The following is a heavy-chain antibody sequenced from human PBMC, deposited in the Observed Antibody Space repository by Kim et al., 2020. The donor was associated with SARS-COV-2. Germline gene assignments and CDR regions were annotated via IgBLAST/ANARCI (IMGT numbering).Heavy chain of an antibody. Sequence: SETLSLTCTVSGGSISSGGYYWSWIRQHPGKGLEWIGYIYYSGSTYYNPSLKSRVTISVDTSKNQFSLKLSSVTAADTAVSYCAGDPLKNPVPLGYYYYSGMDVWGQGTTVTVSS. CDR1: GGSISSGGYY. V-gene: IGHV4-31*03. CDR3: AGDPLKNPVPLGYYYYSGMDV. CDR2: IYYSGST. J-gene: IGHJ6*02.